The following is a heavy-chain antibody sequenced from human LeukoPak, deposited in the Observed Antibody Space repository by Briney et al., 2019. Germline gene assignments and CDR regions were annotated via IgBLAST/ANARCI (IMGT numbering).Heavy chain of an antibody. Sequence: SETLSLTCTVSGCSISSYYWSWIRQPPGKGLEWIGYIYYSGSTNYNPSLKSRVTISVDTSKNQFSLKLSSVTAADTAVYYCARGPPYYDILTGLARAEEKYFDYRGQGTLVTVSS. J-gene: IGHJ4*02. D-gene: IGHD3-9*01. V-gene: IGHV4-59*12. CDR1: GCSISSYY. CDR2: IYYSGST. CDR3: ARGPPYYDILTGLARAEEKYFDY.